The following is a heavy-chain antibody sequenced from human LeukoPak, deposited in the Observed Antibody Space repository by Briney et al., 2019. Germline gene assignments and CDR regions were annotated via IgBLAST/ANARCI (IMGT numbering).Heavy chain of an antibody. CDR1: GFTFDDYA. J-gene: IGHJ4*02. V-gene: IGHV3-43*02. Sequence: GGSLRLSCAASGFTFDDYAMHWVRQAPGKGLEWVSLISGDGGSTYYADSVKGRFTISRDNSKNSLYLQMNSLRTKDTALYYCAKDPDWGSYTTGDYWGQGTLVTVSS. CDR3: AKDPDWGSYTTGDY. D-gene: IGHD3-16*01. CDR2: ISGDGGST.